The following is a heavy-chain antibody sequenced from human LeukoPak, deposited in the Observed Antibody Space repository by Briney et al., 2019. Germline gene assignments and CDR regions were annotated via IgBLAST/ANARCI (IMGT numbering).Heavy chain of an antibody. D-gene: IGHD4-17*01. J-gene: IGHJ4*02. CDR3: ARVRVSGVDFGDYDEVF. CDR2: LIPNFGTA. V-gene: IGHV1-69*13. CDR1: GGTFSSYA. Sequence: SVKVSCKASGGTFSSYAISWVRQAPGQGLEWMGGLIPNFGTARGAQKFQGRVTITADESTSTAYMELSSLRSEDTAVYYCARVRVSGVDFGDYDEVFWGQGTLVTVSS.